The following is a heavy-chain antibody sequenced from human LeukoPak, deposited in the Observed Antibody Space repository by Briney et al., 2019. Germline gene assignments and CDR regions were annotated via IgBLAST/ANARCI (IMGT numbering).Heavy chain of an antibody. J-gene: IGHJ4*02. CDR2: IKQDGSEK. CDR3: AKDAGGRPDYFDY. Sequence: PGGSLRLSCAASGFTFSSYWMSWVRQAPGKGLEWVANIKQDGSEKYYADSVKGRFTISRDNSKNTLYLQMNSLRAEDTAVYYCAKDAGGRPDYFDYWGQGTLVTVSS. D-gene: IGHD6-6*01. V-gene: IGHV3-7*01. CDR1: GFTFSSYW.